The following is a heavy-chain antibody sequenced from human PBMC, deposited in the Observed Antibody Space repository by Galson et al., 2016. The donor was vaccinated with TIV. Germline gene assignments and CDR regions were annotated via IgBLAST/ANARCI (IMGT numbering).Heavy chain of an antibody. CDR3: ARALEDTNSNTWNWFDP. J-gene: IGHJ5*02. D-gene: IGHD6-13*01. CDR1: GGTFISYT. Sequence: SVKVSCKASGGTFISYTITWVRQAPGQGLEWMGAFIPMLRVANYAQKFEGRVTLTADRSRTTAYMDLNSLRSEDTAGYYCARALEDTNSNTWNWFDPWGKGTLVTVSS. CDR2: FIPMLRVA. V-gene: IGHV1-69*10.